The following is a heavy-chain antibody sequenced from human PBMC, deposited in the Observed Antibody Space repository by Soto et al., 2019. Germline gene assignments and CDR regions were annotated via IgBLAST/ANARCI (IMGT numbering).Heavy chain of an antibody. CDR1: GGTFSSYA. J-gene: IGHJ3*02. D-gene: IGHD1-1*01. CDR3: ASGATGTTSKDAFDI. V-gene: IGHV1-69*05. Sequence: SVKVSCKASGGTFSSYAISWVRQAPGQGLEWMGGIIPIFGAANYAQKFQGRVTMTRDTSISTAYMELSRLRSDDTAVYYCASGATGTTSKDAFDIWAQGTMVTLS. CDR2: IIPIFGAA.